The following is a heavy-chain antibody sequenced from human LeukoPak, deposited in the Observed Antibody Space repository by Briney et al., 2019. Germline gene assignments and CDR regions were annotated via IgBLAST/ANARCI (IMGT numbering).Heavy chain of an antibody. CDR3: ARHSRRDGFS. Sequence: SETLSLTCTVSGGSISSYYWSWIRQPPGKGLEWIGSIYYSGSTYYNPSLKSRVTISVDTSENQFSLKLSSVTAADTAVYYCARHSRRDGFSWGQGTLVTVSS. J-gene: IGHJ5*02. V-gene: IGHV4-59*05. CDR2: IYYSGST. CDR1: GGSISSYY. D-gene: IGHD5-24*01.